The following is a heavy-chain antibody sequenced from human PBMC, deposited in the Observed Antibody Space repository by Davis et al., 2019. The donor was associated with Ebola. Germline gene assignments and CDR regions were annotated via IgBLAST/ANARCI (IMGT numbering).Heavy chain of an antibody. CDR2: IRYDGSNK. J-gene: IGHJ4*02. Sequence: GESLKISCAASGFTFSSYGMHWVRQAPGKGLEWVTFIRYDGSNKYYAASVKGRFTISRDNSKNTLYLQMNSLRAEDTAVYYCATADDSSGYWGGYFDYWGQGTLVTVSS. CDR1: GFTFSSYG. V-gene: IGHV3-30*02. CDR3: ATADDSSGYWGGYFDY. D-gene: IGHD3-22*01.